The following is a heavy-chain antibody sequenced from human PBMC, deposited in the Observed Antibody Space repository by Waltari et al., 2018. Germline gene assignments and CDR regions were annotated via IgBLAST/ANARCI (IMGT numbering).Heavy chain of an antibody. D-gene: IGHD3-10*01. V-gene: IGHV3-7*01. CDR2: IEVDGSKE. CDR3: ARDIALMVQGASYYYYGMDV. Sequence: EVQLVESGGGLVQPGGSLRLSCEASGFTFSNYWMSWVRQAPGKGLEWVANIEVDGSKENYVDSVKGRFTISRDNSKNTLYLQMNSLRAEDTAVYYCARDIALMVQGASYYYYGMDVWGQGTTVTVSS. J-gene: IGHJ6*02. CDR1: GFTFSNYW.